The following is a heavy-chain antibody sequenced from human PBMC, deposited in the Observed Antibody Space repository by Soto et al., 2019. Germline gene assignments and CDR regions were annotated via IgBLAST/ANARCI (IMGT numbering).Heavy chain of an antibody. CDR1: GFTFSSYG. CDR2: ISYDGSNK. Sequence: SGGSLRLSCAASGFTFSSYGMHWVRQAPGKGLEWVAVISYDGSNKYYADSVKGRFTISRDNSKNTLYLEMNSLRAEDTAVYYCAKDSLGYSSGWGFDYWGQGTLVTVSS. V-gene: IGHV3-30*18. J-gene: IGHJ4*02. CDR3: AKDSLGYSSGWGFDY. D-gene: IGHD6-19*01.